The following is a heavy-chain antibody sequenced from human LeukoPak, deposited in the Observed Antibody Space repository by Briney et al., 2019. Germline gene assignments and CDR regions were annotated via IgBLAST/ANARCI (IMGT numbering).Heavy chain of an antibody. CDR1: GYTFTGYY. J-gene: IGHJ4*02. V-gene: IGHV1-2*02. CDR3: ARGLASAVAGTGFYY. Sequence: ASVKVSCKASGYTFTGYYMHWVRQAPGQGLEWMGWISPNSGGTNYAQKFQGRVTMTRDTSISTAYMELSWLRSDDTAVYYCARGLASAVAGTGFYYWGQGTVVTVSS. CDR2: ISPNSGGT. D-gene: IGHD6-19*01.